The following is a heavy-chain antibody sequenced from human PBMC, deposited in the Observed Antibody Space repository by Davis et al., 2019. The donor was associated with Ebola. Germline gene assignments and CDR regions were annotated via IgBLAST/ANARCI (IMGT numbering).Heavy chain of an antibody. V-gene: IGHV1-46*01. Sequence: ASVKVSCKASGYSFIGYYMHWVRQAPGQGLEWMGVINPSGVSTTYAQKFQGRVTMTRDTSTSTVYMELTSLRSEDTAVYYCARTYCGGECYFRHFDYWGQRTLVTVSS. CDR2: INPSGVST. CDR3: ARTYCGGECYFRHFDY. CDR1: GYSFIGYY. J-gene: IGHJ4*02. D-gene: IGHD2-21*01.